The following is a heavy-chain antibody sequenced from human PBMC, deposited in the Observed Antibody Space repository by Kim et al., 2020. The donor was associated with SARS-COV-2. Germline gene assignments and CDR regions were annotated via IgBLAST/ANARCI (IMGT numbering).Heavy chain of an antibody. CDR1: GYTFTSYA. J-gene: IGHJ4*02. D-gene: IGHD2-2*02. V-gene: IGHV7-4-1*02. CDR3: ASGFLMDLSAFDVAAAAIPVY. CDR2: INTNTGNP. Sequence: ASVKVSCKASGYTFTSYAMNWVRQAPGQGLEWMGWINTNTGNPTYAQGFTGRFVFSLDTSVSTAYLQISSLKAEDTAVYYCASGFLMDLSAFDVAAAAIPVYWGQGTLVTVSS.